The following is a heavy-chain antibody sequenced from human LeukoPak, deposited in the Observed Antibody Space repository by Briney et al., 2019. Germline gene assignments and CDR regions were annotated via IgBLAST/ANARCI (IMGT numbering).Heavy chain of an antibody. V-gene: IGHV4-39*07. CDR2: IYYSGST. CDR3: ARGLAKRWLQQNLFWYFDL. CDR1: GGSISSSGYY. Sequence: PSETLSLTCTVSGGSISSSGYYWGWIRQPPGKGLEWIGSIYYSGSTYYNPSLKSRVTISVDTSKNQFSLKLSSVTAADTAVYYCARGLAKRWLQQNLFWYFDLWGRGTLVTVSS. D-gene: IGHD5-24*01. J-gene: IGHJ2*01.